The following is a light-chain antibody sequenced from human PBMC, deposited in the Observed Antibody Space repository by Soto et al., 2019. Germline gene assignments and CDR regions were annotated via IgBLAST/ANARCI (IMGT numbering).Light chain of an antibody. Sequence: DVRMTQSPSSLSASVGDTITITCRARRTINTYLNWSQQKPGEPPRLLIYGASTLHDGVPSRFSGSGSGADFALTISGLQPEDFASYHCQQTYSDISFGGGTKV. CDR3: QQTYSDIS. CDR2: GAS. J-gene: IGKJ4*01. CDR1: RTINTY. V-gene: IGKV1-39*01.